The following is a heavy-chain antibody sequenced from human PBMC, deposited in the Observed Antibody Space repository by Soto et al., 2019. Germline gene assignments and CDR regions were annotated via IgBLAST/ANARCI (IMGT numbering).Heavy chain of an antibody. J-gene: IGHJ4*02. CDR2: FDPEDGET. CDR1: GYTLTELS. V-gene: IGHV1-24*01. D-gene: IGHD1-26*01. CDR3: ATAFPSGSYHKGVGDYFDY. Sequence: QVQLVQSGAEVKKPGASVKVSCKVSGYTLTELSMHWVRQAPGKGLEWMGGFDPEDGETIYAQKFQGRVTMTEDTSTDTAYMELSSLRSEDTAVYYSATAFPSGSYHKGVGDYFDYWGQGTLVTVSS.